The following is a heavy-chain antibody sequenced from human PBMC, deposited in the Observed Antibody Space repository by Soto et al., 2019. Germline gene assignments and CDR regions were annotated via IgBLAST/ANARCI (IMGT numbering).Heavy chain of an antibody. CDR2: ISGSGGST. D-gene: IGHD3-3*01. CDR3: SKLSDDFWSGFLAFDI. V-gene: IGHV3-23*01. Sequence: GGSLRLSCAASEFTFSTYAMSWVRQAPGKGLEWVSGISGSGGSTYYADSVKGRFTISRDNSKNTLYLQMNSLRAEDTAVYYCSKLSDDFWSGFLAFDIWGQGTMVTVS. J-gene: IGHJ3*02. CDR1: EFTFSTYA.